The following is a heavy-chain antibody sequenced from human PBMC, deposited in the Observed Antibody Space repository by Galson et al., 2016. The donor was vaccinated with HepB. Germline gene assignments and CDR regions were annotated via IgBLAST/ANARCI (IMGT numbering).Heavy chain of an antibody. D-gene: IGHD6-13*01. CDR3: AKGQQLAYFDY. V-gene: IGHV3-23*01. CDR1: EFTFSSYA. CDR2: ISGSDGST. J-gene: IGHJ4*02. Sequence: SLRLSCAASEFTFSSYAMSWVRQAPGKGLEWVPAISGSDGSTYYADSVKGRFTISRDNSKNTLYLQMNSLRAEDTAVYYCAKGQQLAYFDYWGQGTLVTVSS.